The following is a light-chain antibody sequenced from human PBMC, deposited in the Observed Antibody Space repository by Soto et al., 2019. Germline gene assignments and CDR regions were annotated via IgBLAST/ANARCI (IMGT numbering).Light chain of an antibody. CDR1: SSDVGGYNY. CDR3: CSWAGSYTV. CDR2: DVS. J-gene: IGLJ3*02. V-gene: IGLV2-11*01. Sequence: QSALTQPRSVSGSPGQSVTISCTGTSSDVGGYNYVSWYQQHPGKAPKLMIYDVSKRPSGVPDRFYGSKSGNTASLTISGLQAEDETDYYCCSWAGSYTVFGGRTKLTVL.